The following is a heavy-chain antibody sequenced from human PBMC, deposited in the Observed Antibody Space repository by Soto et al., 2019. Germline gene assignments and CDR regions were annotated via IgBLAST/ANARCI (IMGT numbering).Heavy chain of an antibody. Sequence: QVQLVESGGGVVQPGRSLRLSCAASGFTFSSYGMHWVRQAPGKGLEWVAVIWYDGSNKYYADSVKGRLTISRDNSKNTLYLPMNSLRADDTAVYYCARDNWEYATSYYYYYGMDVWGKGTTVTVSS. J-gene: IGHJ6*04. CDR2: IWYDGSNK. CDR1: GFTFSSYG. V-gene: IGHV3-33*01. CDR3: ARDNWEYATSYYYYYGMDV. D-gene: IGHD7-27*01.